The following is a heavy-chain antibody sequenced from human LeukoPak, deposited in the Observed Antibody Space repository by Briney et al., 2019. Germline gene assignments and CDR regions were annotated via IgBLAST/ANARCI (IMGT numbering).Heavy chain of an antibody. D-gene: IGHD1-26*01. CDR3: ARRASGSYPDHDAFDI. CDR1: GYSFTSYW. V-gene: IGHV5-51*01. J-gene: IGHJ3*02. CDR2: IYPGDSDT. Sequence: GESLQISCKGSGYSFTSYWIGWVRQMPGKGLEWMGIIYPGDSDTRYSPSFQGQVTISADKSISTAYLQWSSLKASDTAMYYCARRASGSYPDHDAFDIWGQGTMVTVSS.